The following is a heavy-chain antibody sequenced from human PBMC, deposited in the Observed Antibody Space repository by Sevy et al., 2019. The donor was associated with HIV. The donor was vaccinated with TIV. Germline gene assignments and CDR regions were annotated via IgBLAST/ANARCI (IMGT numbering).Heavy chain of an antibody. Sequence: SETLSLTCTVSGGSISSGGYYWSWIRQPAGKGLGWIGRIYSSGNTNSNPSLKSRVTMSVATSKNQFSLKMSSVTAADTALYYWARGQWFGDLFWGQGTPVTVSS. CDR2: IYSSGNT. CDR1: GGSISSGGYY. J-gene: IGHJ4*02. V-gene: IGHV4-61*02. CDR3: ARGQWFGDLF. D-gene: IGHD3-10*01.